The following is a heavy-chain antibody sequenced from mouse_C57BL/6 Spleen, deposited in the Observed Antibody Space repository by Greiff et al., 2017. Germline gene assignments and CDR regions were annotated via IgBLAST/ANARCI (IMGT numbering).Heavy chain of an antibody. CDR1: GYSFTGYF. CDR2: INPYNGDT. D-gene: IGHD1-1*01. Sequence: VQLKESGPELVKPGDSVKISCKASGYSFTGYFMNWVMQSHGKSLEWIGRINPYNGDTFYNQKFKGKATLTVDKSSSTAHMELRSLTSEDSAVYYCARGITTVHWYFDVWGTGTTVTVSS. V-gene: IGHV1-20*01. CDR3: ARGITTVHWYFDV. J-gene: IGHJ1*03.